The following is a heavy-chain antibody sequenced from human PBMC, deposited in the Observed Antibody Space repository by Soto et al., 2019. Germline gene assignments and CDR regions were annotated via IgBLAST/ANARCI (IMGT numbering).Heavy chain of an antibody. V-gene: IGHV4-39*01. CDR1: GDSISNSRFY. CDR3: ARDYFDSSDYTTNWFDP. J-gene: IGHJ5*02. D-gene: IGHD3-22*01. Sequence: SETLSLTCSVSGDSISNSRFYWAWIRQPPGVGLEWIGSIYHTGNAYYNPSLKSRVTIFVDTSKNQFSLKLTSVTAADTALYYCARDYFDSSDYTTNWFDPWGQGTLVTVSS. CDR2: IYHTGNA.